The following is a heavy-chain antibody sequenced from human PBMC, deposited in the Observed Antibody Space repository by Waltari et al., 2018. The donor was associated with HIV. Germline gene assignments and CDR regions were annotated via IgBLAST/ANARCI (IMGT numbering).Heavy chain of an antibody. CDR2: INSDGSTR. V-gene: IGHV3-74*01. J-gene: IGHJ4*02. CDR3: ARASHYIEFSTFDGDYYFDL. D-gene: IGHD3-9*01. CDR1: GFSVRNHW. Sequence: VQLVESGGGSIKTGGSLRLSCAGSGFSVRNHWMDWVRQGPGKGLVWGERINSDGSTRNYADAVKGRFVISRDNSRNTVYLQLNSVKVEDTAVYFCARASHYIEFSTFDGDYYFDLWGRGTRVAVSS.